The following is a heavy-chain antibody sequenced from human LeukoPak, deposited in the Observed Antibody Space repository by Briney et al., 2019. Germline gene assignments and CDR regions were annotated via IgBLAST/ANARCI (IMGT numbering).Heavy chain of an antibody. CDR3: ARGPLYSYGSSFDY. J-gene: IGHJ4*02. Sequence: SETLSLTCTVSGGSISSYYWSWIRQPPGKGLEWIGYIYYSGSTNYNPSLKSRVTISVDTSKNQFSLKLSSVTAADTAVYYCARGPLYSYGSSFDYWGQGTLVTVSS. CDR1: GGSISSYY. CDR2: IYYSGST. D-gene: IGHD5-18*01. V-gene: IGHV4-59*01.